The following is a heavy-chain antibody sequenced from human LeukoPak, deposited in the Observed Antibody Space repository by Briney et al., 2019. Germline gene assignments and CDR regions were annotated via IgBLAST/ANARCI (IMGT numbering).Heavy chain of an antibody. Sequence: ASVKVSCKASGYTFTSYYMHWVRQAPGQGLEWMGWINPNSGGTNYAQKFQGRVTLTRDMSTNTVYMKLSSLTSEDTAVYYCARTSSGYYAHFDLWGQGTLVTVS. CDR1: GYTFTSYY. V-gene: IGHV1-46*01. CDR3: ARTSSGYYAHFDL. D-gene: IGHD3-22*01. J-gene: IGHJ4*02. CDR2: INPNSGGT.